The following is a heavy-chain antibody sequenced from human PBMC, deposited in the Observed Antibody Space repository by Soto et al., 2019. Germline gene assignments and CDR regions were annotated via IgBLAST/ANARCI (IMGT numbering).Heavy chain of an antibody. Sequence: SEPLSHTCPVSGVSISSYYWSWIRQPPGKGLEWIGYIYYSGSTNYNPSLKSRVTISVDTSKNQFSLKLSSVTAADTAVYYCARDLHYDFRRTRYYYGMDVWGQGTTVTVSS. CDR1: GVSISSYY. D-gene: IGHD3-3*01. V-gene: IGHV4-59*01. CDR2: IYYSGST. J-gene: IGHJ6*02. CDR3: ARDLHYDFRRTRYYYGMDV.